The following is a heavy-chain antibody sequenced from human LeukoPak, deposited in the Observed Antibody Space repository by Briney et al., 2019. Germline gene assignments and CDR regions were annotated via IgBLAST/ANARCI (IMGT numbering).Heavy chain of an antibody. CDR2: INPNSGGT. Sequence: ASVTVSCKASGYTFTGYYMQWVRQAPGLGLEWMGWINPNSGGTNYAQKFQGRVTMTRDTSISTAYMELSRLRADDTAVYYCARDMVSGAFDIWGQGTMVTVSS. CDR1: GYTFTGYY. CDR3: ARDMVSGAFDI. J-gene: IGHJ3*02. D-gene: IGHD3-10*01. V-gene: IGHV1-2*02.